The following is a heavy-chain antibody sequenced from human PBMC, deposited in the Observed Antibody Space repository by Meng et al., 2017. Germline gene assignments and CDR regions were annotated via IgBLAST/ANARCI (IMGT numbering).Heavy chain of an antibody. CDR2: IYHSGRT. J-gene: IGHJ4*02. V-gene: IGHV4-4*03. Sequence: LQHSATGRLNPPRTLSRPVAISEGARSSGSWWSWVCHPPGKGAEWIREIYHSGRTNYNPSFKSRVTISVDKSKNQFSLKLSSVTAADTAVYYCARIGDWGSTRYFDYWGQGTLVTVSS. CDR3: ARIGDWGSTRYFDY. CDR1: EGARSSGSW. D-gene: IGHD7-27*01.